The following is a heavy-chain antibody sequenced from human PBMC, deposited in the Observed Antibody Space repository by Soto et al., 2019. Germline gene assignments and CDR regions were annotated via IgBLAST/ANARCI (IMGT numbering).Heavy chain of an antibody. Sequence: PGGSLRLSCAASGFTFSDYYMSWIRQAPGKGLEWVSYISSSGDVTRYSDSVEGRFTVSRDNAKKSLYLQMNSLRVEDTAVYYCARENGHPGHNYAMDVWGQGTTVTVSS. CDR1: GFTFSDYY. CDR3: ARENGHPGHNYAMDV. J-gene: IGHJ6*02. V-gene: IGHV3-11*01. D-gene: IGHD2-8*01. CDR2: ISSSGDVT.